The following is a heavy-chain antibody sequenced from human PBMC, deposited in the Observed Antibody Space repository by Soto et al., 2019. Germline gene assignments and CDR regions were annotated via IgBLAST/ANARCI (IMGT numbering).Heavy chain of an antibody. CDR1: GDSISSADYY. CDR3: ARDLWVEPELYYYGMDV. D-gene: IGHD1-1*01. Sequence: SETLSLTCTVSGDSISSADYYWSWIRQTPGKGLEWIGHIFYSGTTYYNPSLKSRLTISVDTSKNHFSLRLTSVTAAGTAVYYCARDLWVEPELYYYGMDVWGEGTTVTVSS. J-gene: IGHJ6*04. V-gene: IGHV4-30-4*01. CDR2: IFYSGTT.